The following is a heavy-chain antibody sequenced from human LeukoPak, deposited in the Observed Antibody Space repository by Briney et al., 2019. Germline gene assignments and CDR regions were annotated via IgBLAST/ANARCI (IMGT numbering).Heavy chain of an antibody. CDR2: IKSDGRT. CDR3: ARAPSEIGGYYPEYFRH. CDR1: GFTFSNYW. J-gene: IGHJ1*01. V-gene: IGHV3-74*01. Sequence: PGGSLILSCAAAGFTFSNYWMHWVRQAPGKGLVWVSRIKSDGRTNYADSVKGRFTISRDNAKNTVSLQMNSLRAEDTGVYYCARAPSEIGGYYPEYFRHWGQGTLVTVSP. D-gene: IGHD3-22*01.